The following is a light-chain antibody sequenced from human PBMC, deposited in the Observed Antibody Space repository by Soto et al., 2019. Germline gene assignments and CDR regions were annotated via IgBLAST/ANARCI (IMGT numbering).Light chain of an antibody. V-gene: IGLV2-14*01. CDR1: SSDVGAYNY. J-gene: IGLJ1*01. CDR2: DVS. Sequence: QSVLPQPASGSGSPGQSITISCTGTSSDVGAYNYVSWFQQHPGKAPKLMIYDVSNRPSGVSNRFSGSKSGNTASLTISGLQAEDEADYYCCSYTTSSTYVFGIGTKVTVL. CDR3: CSYTTSSTYV.